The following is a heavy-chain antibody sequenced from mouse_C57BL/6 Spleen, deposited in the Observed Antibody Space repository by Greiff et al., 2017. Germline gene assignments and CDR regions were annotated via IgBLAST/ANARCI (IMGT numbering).Heavy chain of an antibody. CDR2: FHPYNDDT. V-gene: IGHV1-47*01. CDR3: AANYYGSLYAMDY. J-gene: IGHJ4*01. D-gene: IGHD1-1*01. Sequence: QVQLKESGAELVKPGASVKMSCKASGYTFTTYPIEWMKQNHGKSLEWIGNFHPYNDDTKYNEKFKGKATLTVEKSSSTVYLELSRLTSDDSAVYYCAANYYGSLYAMDYWGQGTSVTVSS. CDR1: GYTFTTYP.